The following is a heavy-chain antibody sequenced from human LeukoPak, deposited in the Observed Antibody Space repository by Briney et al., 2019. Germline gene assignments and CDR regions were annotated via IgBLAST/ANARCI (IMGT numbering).Heavy chain of an antibody. CDR2: ISSSGSTI. CDR1: GFIFSDYY. J-gene: IGHJ4*02. CDR3: AGGGRGYSGSYFSIY. V-gene: IGHV3-11*01. D-gene: IGHD1-26*01. Sequence: GGSLRLSCAASGFIFSDYYMSWIRQAPGKGLEWVSYISSSGSTIHYADSVEGRFTISRDNAKNSLFLQMNSLRVEDTAVYYCAGGGRGYSGSYFSIYWGQGTLVTVSS.